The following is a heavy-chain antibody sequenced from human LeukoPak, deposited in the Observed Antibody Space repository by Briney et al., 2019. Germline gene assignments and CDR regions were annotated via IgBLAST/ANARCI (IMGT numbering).Heavy chain of an antibody. CDR2: IYPGDSDT. Sequence: GESLKISCKGSGYSFTSCWIGWVRQMPGKGLEWVGIIYPGDSDTRYSPSFQGQVTISADKSITTAYLQWSSLRASDTAMYYCARPANRGDAFDIWGQGTMVTVSS. D-gene: IGHD2/OR15-2a*01. CDR3: ARPANRGDAFDI. CDR1: GYSFTSCW. V-gene: IGHV5-51*01. J-gene: IGHJ3*02.